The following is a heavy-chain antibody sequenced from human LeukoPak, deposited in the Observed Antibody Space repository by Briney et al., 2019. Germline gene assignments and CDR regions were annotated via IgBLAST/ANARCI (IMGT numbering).Heavy chain of an antibody. CDR1: GGSISSSSYY. CDR3: ARHGGLWFGELLYYYYGMDV. Sequence: SETLSLTCTVSGGSISSSSYYWGWIRQPPGKGLEWIGSIYYSGSTYYNPSLKSRVTISVDTSKNQFSLKLSSVTAADTAVYYCARHGGLWFGELLYYYYGMDVWGQGTTVTVSS. D-gene: IGHD3-10*01. J-gene: IGHJ6*02. CDR2: IYYSGST. V-gene: IGHV4-39*01.